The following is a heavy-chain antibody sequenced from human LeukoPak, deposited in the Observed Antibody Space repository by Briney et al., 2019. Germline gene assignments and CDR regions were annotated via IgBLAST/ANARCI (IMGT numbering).Heavy chain of an antibody. CDR1: GYGFTTNW. D-gene: IGHD3-10*01. Sequence: GASLQISCKGSGYGFTTNWIGWGRRLPGKGLEWMGIIYPGDSETRYSPSFQGQVTISADKSITTAYLQWSSLKASDTAMYYCARLLRFGELLDYWGQGTLVTVSS. CDR2: IYPGDSET. J-gene: IGHJ4*02. V-gene: IGHV5-51*01. CDR3: ARLLRFGELLDY.